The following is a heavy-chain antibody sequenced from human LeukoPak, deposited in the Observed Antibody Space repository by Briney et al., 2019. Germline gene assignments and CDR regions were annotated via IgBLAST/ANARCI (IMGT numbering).Heavy chain of an antibody. CDR1: GYTFTSYA. CDR3: ARGIAAAGTKGPTAPFRGELGYFDY. D-gene: IGHD6-13*01. CDR2: INAGNGNT. Sequence: GASVKVSCKASGYTFTSYAMHWVRQAPGQRLEWMGWINAGNGNTKYSQKFQGRVTITRDTSASTAYMELSSLRSEDTAVYYCARGIAAAGTKGPTAPFRGELGYFDYWGQGTLVTVSS. V-gene: IGHV1-3*01. J-gene: IGHJ4*02.